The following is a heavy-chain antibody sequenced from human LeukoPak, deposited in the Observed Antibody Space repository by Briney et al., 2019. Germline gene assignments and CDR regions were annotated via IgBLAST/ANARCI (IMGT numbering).Heavy chain of an antibody. CDR2: IIPIFGTA. V-gene: IGHV1-69*05. J-gene: IGHJ4*02. Sequence: ASVKVSCKAPGGTFSSYAISWVRQAPGQGLEWMGGIIPIFGTANYAQKFQGRVTITTDESTSTAYMELSSLRSEDTAVYYCARGSGSPYYFDYWGQGTLVTVSS. CDR1: GGTFSSYA. D-gene: IGHD1-26*01. CDR3: ARGSGSPYYFDY.